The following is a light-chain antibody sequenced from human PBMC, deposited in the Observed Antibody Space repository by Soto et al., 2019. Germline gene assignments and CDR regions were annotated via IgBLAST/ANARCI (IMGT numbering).Light chain of an antibody. J-gene: IGLJ1*01. V-gene: IGLV3-21*02. CDR1: NIRSKS. Sequence: YELTQPPSVSVAPGQTARITCGGNNIRSKSVHWYQQKPGQAPVLVVCDDSVRPSGIPERFSGSNSENTATLTISRVEAGDEADYFCQVWDSSSDHYVFGAGTKVTVL. CDR2: DDS. CDR3: QVWDSSSDHYV.